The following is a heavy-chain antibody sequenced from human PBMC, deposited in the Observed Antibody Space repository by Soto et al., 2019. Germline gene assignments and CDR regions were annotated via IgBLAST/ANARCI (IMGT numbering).Heavy chain of an antibody. CDR2: IHYSGST. CDR3: AKDIRGRTAASVYNCFYP. V-gene: IGHV4-59*01. J-gene: IGHJ5*02. CDR1: GGSISSDY. Sequence: SETLSLTCTVSGGSISSDYWSWIRQPPGKGLEWIGYIHYSGSTDYNPSLKSRVTISVDTSKNQFSLKLSSVTAADTAVYYCAKDIRGRTAASVYNCFYPWGQGTPVTVSS. D-gene: IGHD6-13*01.